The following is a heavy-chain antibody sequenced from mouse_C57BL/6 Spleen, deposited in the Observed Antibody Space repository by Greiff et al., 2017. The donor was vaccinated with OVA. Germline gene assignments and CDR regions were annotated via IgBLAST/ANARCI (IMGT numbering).Heavy chain of an antibody. D-gene: IGHD2-3*01. V-gene: IGHV1-74*01. CDR1: GYTFTSYW. J-gene: IGHJ2*01. Sequence: VQLQQPGAELVKPGASVKVSCKASGYTFTSYWMHWVKQRPGQGLEWIGRIHPSDSDTNSNQKFKGKATLTVDKSSSTAYMQRSSLTSEDAAVYYGAISDGYPYDFDDWGQGTTLTVSS. CDR2: IHPSDSDT. CDR3: AISDGYPYDFDD.